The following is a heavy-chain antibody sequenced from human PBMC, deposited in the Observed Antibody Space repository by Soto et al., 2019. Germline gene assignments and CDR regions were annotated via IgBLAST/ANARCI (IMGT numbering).Heavy chain of an antibody. J-gene: IGHJ2*01. CDR2: INHSGST. CDR3: ARRPATPKKRFFDL. CDR1: GGSFSGYY. V-gene: IGHV4-34*01. Sequence: QVQLQQWGAGLLKPSETLSLTCAVYGGSFSGYYWSWIRQPPGKGLEWIGEINHSGSTNYNPSLKSRVTISVDPSKNQFSLKLSSVTAADTAVYYCARRPATPKKRFFDLWGRGTLVTVSS.